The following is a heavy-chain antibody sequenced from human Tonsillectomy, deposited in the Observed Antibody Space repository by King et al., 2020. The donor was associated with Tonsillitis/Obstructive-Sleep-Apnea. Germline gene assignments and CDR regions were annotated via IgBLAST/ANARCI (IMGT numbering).Heavy chain of an antibody. D-gene: IGHD3-9*01. CDR2: IYYSGST. CDR1: GGSISSSSYY. J-gene: IGHJ4*02. CDR3: AGQRARYFDWLFSTH. V-gene: IGHV4-39*01. Sequence: LQLQESGPGLVKPSETLSLTCTVSGGSISSSSYYWGWIRQPPGKGLEWIGSIYYSGSTYYNPSLKSRVTISVDTSKNQFSLKLSSVTAAATAVYYCAGQRARYFDWLFSTHWGQGTLVTVSS.